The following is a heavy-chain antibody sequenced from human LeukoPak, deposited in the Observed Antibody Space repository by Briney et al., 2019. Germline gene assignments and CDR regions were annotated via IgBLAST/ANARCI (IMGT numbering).Heavy chain of an antibody. CDR3: ARSYYGSGSYSPFDY. V-gene: IGHV4-39*07. CDR2: INHSGST. CDR1: GGSISSGDYY. J-gene: IGHJ4*02. D-gene: IGHD3-10*01. Sequence: SETLSLTCTVSGGSISSGDYYWSWIRQPPGKGLEWIGEINHSGSTNYNPSLKSRVTISVDTSKNQFSLKLSSVTAADTAVYYCARSYYGSGSYSPFDYWGQGTLVTVSS.